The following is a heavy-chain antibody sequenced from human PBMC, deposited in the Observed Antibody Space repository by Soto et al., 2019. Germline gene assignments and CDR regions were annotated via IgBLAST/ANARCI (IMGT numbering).Heavy chain of an antibody. D-gene: IGHD4-4*01. V-gene: IGHV4-39*01. J-gene: IGHJ2*01. CDR1: GGSISSSSYY. Sequence: SETLCLTCTVSGGSISSSSYYGGWIRQPPGKGLEWIGSIYYSGSTYYNPSLKSRVTISVDTSKNQFSLKLSSVTAADTAVYYCARRPSPSYSNFDWYFDLWGRGTLVTVSS. CDR3: ARRPSPSYSNFDWYFDL. CDR2: IYYSGST.